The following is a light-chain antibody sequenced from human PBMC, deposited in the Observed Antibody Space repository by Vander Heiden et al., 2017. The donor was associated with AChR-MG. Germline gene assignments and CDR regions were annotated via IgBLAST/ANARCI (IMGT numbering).Light chain of an antibody. J-gene: IGKJ3*01. CDR1: QSISSY. CDR2: AAS. V-gene: IGKV1-39*01. Sequence: DIQMTQSPSSLSASVGDRVTITCRASQSISSYLNWYQQKPGKAPKLLIYAASSLQSGVPSRFSGSGSGTDFTLTISSLQPEDFATYYCQQSYSTHQFTVGPGNKVDIK. CDR3: QQSYSTHQFT.